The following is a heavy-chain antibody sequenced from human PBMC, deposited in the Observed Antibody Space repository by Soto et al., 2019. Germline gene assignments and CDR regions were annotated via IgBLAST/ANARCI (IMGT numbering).Heavy chain of an antibody. V-gene: IGHV3-21*01. J-gene: IGHJ3*02. CDR2: ISSSSSYI. D-gene: IGHD1-26*01. Sequence: GGSLRLSCPASGVTFSGYVMNWVRQPPGKGLEWVSSISSSSSYIYYADSVKGRFTISRDNAKNSLYLQMNSLRAEDTAVYYCARDWIIVGAHPVFAFDIWGQGTMVTVSS. CDR1: GVTFSGYV. CDR3: ARDWIIVGAHPVFAFDI.